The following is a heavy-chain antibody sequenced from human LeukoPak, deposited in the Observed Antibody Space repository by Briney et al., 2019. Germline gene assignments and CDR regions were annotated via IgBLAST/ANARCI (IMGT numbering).Heavy chain of an antibody. CDR3: ARQGAGSFDI. CDR1: GFIFSSHG. V-gene: IGHV3-66*04. Sequence: GGSLRLSCAASGFIFSSHGMNWVRQAPGKGLEWVSVIYSGGTTYYADSVKGRFTISRDNSKNTLYLQMNSLRAEDTAVYYCARQGAGSFDIWGQGTMVTVSS. J-gene: IGHJ3*02. CDR2: IYSGGTT. D-gene: IGHD2-15*01.